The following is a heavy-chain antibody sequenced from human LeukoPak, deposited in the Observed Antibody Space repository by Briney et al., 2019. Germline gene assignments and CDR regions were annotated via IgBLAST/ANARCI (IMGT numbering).Heavy chain of an antibody. CDR2: ISSGSSVI. D-gene: IGHD3-3*01. CDR1: GFTFSTYA. V-gene: IGHV3-21*05. Sequence: GGSLRLSCAASGFTFSTYALSWVRQAPGKGLEWVSCISSGSSVINYADSVKGRFTISRDNAKNSLYLQMNSLRAEDTAVYYCARDLTIFGVVIISQGFDYWGQGTLVTVSS. CDR3: ARDLTIFGVVIISQGFDY. J-gene: IGHJ4*02.